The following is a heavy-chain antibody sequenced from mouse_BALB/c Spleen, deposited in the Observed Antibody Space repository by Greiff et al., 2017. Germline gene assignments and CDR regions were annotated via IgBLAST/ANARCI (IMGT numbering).Heavy chain of an antibody. CDR2: ILPGSGST. CDR3: ARRGVYGGYFDY. CDR1: GYTFSSYW. V-gene: IGHV1-9*01. Sequence: VQLQQSGAELMKPGASVKISCKATGYTFSSYWIEWVKQRPGHGLEWIGEILPGSGSTNYNEKFKGKATFTADTSSNTAYMQLSSLTSEDSAVYYCARRGVYGGYFDYWGQGTTLTVSS. D-gene: IGHD1-1*02. J-gene: IGHJ2*01.